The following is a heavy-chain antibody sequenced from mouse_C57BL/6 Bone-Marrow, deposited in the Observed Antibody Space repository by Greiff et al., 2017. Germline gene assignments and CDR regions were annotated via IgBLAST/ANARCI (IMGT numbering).Heavy chain of an antibody. J-gene: IGHJ4*01. Sequence: EVMLVESGGGLVQPGGSLKLSCAASGFTFSDYYMYWVRQTPEKRLELVAYISNGGGSTYYPDTVKGRFTISRDNAKNTLYLQMSRLKSEDTAMYYCARQGSNLGYYYAMDYWGQGTSVTVSS. CDR2: ISNGGGST. V-gene: IGHV5-12*01. CDR3: ARQGSNLGYYYAMDY. D-gene: IGHD2-5*01. CDR1: GFTFSDYY.